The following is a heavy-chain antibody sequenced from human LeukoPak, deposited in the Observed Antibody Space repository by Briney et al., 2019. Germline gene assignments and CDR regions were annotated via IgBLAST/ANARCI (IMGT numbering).Heavy chain of an antibody. CDR1: DGSVSPYY. CDR2: IYYSGST. CDR3: ARHRNSGYHSYGLDV. D-gene: IGHD5-12*01. J-gene: IGHJ6*02. V-gene: IGHV4-59*08. Sequence: SETLSLTCTVSDGSVSPYYWSWVRQPPGRGLEWIGNIYYSGSTDSNPSLKSRVTISIDTPKNQFSLKLNSVTAADTAVYYCARHRNSGYHSYGLDVWGQGTTVTVSS.